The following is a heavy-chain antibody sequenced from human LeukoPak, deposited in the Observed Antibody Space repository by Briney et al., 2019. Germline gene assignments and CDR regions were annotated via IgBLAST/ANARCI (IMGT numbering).Heavy chain of an antibody. J-gene: IGHJ4*02. V-gene: IGHV4-31*03. CDR2: IYYSGST. Sequence: SQTLSLTCTVSGGSISSGGYYWSWIRQHPGKGLEWIGYIYYSGSTYYNPSLKSRVTISVDTSKNQFSLKLSSVTAADTAVYYCARDGGFYGDYLRVWGQGTLVTVS. CDR3: ARDGGFYGDYLRV. CDR1: GGSISSGGYY. D-gene: IGHD4-17*01.